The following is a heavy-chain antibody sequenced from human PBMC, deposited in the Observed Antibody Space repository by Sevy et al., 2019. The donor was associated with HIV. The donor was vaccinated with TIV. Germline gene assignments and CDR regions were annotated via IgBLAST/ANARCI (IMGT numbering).Heavy chain of an antibody. D-gene: IGHD2-8*01. CDR3: ARDRCTDGVCFRSGYFDY. Sequence: GGSLRLSCAASGFTFGNHAIHWVRQAPGKGLEWVAIISFDGRNEHYADSVKGRFTITRDNSKNTVNLQMTRLGTEDTAVYYCARDRCTDGVCFRSGYFDYWGQGTLVTVSS. CDR1: GFTFGNHA. CDR2: ISFDGRNE. V-gene: IGHV3-30*04. J-gene: IGHJ4*01.